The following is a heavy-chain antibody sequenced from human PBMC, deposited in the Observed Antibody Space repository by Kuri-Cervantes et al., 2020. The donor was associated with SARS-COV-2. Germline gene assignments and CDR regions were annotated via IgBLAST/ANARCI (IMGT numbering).Heavy chain of an antibody. CDR2: ISSSGSTI. CDR1: GFTFSDYY. CDR3: ARGDMAVDGALDY. D-gene: IGHD2-15*01. J-gene: IGHJ4*02. V-gene: IGHV3-11*04. Sequence: LSLTCAASGFTFSDYYMSWIRRAPGKGLEWVSYISSSGSTIYYADSVKGRFTISRDNAKNSLYLQMNSLRAEDTAVYYCARGDMAVDGALDYWGQGTLVTVSS.